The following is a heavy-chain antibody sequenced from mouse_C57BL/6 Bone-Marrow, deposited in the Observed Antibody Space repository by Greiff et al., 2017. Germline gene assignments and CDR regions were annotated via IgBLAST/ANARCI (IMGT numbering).Heavy chain of an antibody. CDR3: ARRGVSWFAY. Sequence: EVQLVESGGDLVKPGGSLKLSCAASGFTFSSYGMSWVRQTPDKRLEWVATISSGGSYTYYPDSVKGRFTISRDNAKNTLYLQMSSLKSEDTAMYYCARRGVSWFAYWGQGTLVTVSA. V-gene: IGHV5-6*01. CDR1: GFTFSSYG. J-gene: IGHJ3*01. CDR2: ISSGGSYT.